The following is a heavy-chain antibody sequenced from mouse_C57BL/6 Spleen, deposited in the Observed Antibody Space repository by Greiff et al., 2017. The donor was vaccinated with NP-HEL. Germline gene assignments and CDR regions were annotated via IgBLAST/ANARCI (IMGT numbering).Heavy chain of an antibody. CDR3: AYSNSAWFAY. CDR2: ISYDGSN. Sequence: EVKLEESGPGLVKPSQSLSLTCSVTGYSITSGYYWNWIRQFPGNKLEWMGYISYDGSNNYNPSLKNRISITRDTSKNQFFLKLNSVTTEDTATYYCAYSNSAWFAYWGQGTLVTVSA. J-gene: IGHJ3*01. V-gene: IGHV3-6*01. D-gene: IGHD2-5*01. CDR1: GYSITSGYY.